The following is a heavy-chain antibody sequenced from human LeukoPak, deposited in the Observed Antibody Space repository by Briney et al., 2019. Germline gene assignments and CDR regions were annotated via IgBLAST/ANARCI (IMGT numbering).Heavy chain of an antibody. J-gene: IGHJ3*02. CDR1: GFTITAYA. D-gene: IGHD2-21*02. CDR2: IRFTSDYI. CDR3: AKDPSGDCVGAFDT. V-gene: IGHV3-23*01. Sequence: GGSLRLSCTASGFTITAYAMSWVRQSPGKGLGWVSGIRFTSDYIHYADSVKGRFTFSSDTSMHTLYLEMCSLRAEDALVSDAAKDPSGDCVGAFDTWAQGTMVIVSS.